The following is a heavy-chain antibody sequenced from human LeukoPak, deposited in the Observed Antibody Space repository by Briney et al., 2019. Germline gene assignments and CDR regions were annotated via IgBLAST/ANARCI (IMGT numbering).Heavy chain of an antibody. CDR3: ARLGYCSGGSCLAFDY. D-gene: IGHD2-15*01. J-gene: IGHJ4*02. CDR2: IYYSGSA. CDR1: GGSISSSSYY. Sequence: PSETLSLTCTVSGGSISSSSYYWGWIRQPPGKGLEWIGLIYYSGSAYYNPSLKSRVTISVDTSKNQFSLKLSSVTAADTAVYYCARLGYCSGGSCLAFDYWGQGTLVTVSS. V-gene: IGHV4-39*01.